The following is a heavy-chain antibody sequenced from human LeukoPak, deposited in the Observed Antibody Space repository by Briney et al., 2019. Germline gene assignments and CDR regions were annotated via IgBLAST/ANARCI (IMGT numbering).Heavy chain of an antibody. Sequence: GGSLRLSCGGSGFTFSTYNMHWVRQAPGKGLEWVSYISSSSDKIYCADSVKGRFTISRDNSKNTLYLQMNSLRAEDTAVYYCAKERLLWFGEEGDYWGQGTLVTVSS. CDR2: ISSSSDKI. CDR3: AKERLLWFGEEGDY. J-gene: IGHJ4*02. D-gene: IGHD3-10*01. V-gene: IGHV3-48*01. CDR1: GFTFSTYN.